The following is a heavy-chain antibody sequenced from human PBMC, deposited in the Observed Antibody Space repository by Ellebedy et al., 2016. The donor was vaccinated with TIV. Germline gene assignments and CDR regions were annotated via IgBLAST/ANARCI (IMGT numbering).Heavy chain of an antibody. V-gene: IGHV3-48*03. CDR3: AKDSRTYSSSWYAPPYFDL. CDR2: ISSSGSTI. D-gene: IGHD6-13*01. Sequence: PGGSLRLSCAASGFTFSSYEMNWVRQAPGKGLEWVSYISSSGSTIYYADSVKGRFTISRDNSKNTLYLQMNSLRAEDTAVYYCAKDSRTYSSSWYAPPYFDLWGRGTLVTVSS. CDR1: GFTFSSYE. J-gene: IGHJ2*01.